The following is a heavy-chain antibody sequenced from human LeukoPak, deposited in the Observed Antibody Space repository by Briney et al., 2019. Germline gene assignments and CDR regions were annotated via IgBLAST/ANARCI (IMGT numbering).Heavy chain of an antibody. D-gene: IGHD3-3*01. J-gene: IGHJ6*02. Sequence: GASVKVSCKASGYTFTGYYMHWVRQAPGQGLEWMGWINPNSGGTNYAQKFQGGVTMTRDTSISTAYMELSRLRSDDTAVYYCARAGNYDFWSGLYGMDVWGQGTTVTVSS. CDR2: INPNSGGT. CDR3: ARAGNYDFWSGLYGMDV. CDR1: GYTFTGYY. V-gene: IGHV1-2*02.